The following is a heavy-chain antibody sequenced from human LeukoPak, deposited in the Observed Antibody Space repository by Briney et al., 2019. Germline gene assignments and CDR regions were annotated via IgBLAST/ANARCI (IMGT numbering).Heavy chain of an antibody. Sequence: SETLSLTCTVSGGSISSYYWSWIRQPPGKGLEWIGYIYYSGSTNYNPSLKSRVTISVDTSKNQFSLKLSSVTAADTAVYYCARAGGPYDFWSGXSHXXXYYMD. CDR2: IYYSGST. J-gene: IGHJ6*03. CDR3: ARAGGPYDFWSGXSHXXXYYMD. V-gene: IGHV4-59*01. CDR1: GGSISSYY. D-gene: IGHD3-3*01.